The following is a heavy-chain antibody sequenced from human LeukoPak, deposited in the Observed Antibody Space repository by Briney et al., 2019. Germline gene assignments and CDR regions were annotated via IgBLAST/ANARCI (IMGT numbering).Heavy chain of an antibody. Sequence: PGGSLRLSCAGSGFTFSSDWMHWVRQAPGKGLVWLSRINSDGSSRSYADSVKGRFTISRDNGKNTLYLQMNSLRAEDTAVYYCARDGSYSSSWYFDYWGQGTLVTVSS. CDR2: INSDGSSR. CDR1: GFTFSSDW. CDR3: ARDGSYSSSWYFDY. V-gene: IGHV3-74*01. D-gene: IGHD6-13*01. J-gene: IGHJ4*02.